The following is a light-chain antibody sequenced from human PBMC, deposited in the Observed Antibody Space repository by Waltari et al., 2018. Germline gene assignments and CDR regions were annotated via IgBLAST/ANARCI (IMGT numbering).Light chain of an antibody. J-gene: IGLJ2*01. CDR1: SSDVDGYNS. CDR2: DVS. CDR3: SSQSSDNVVL. V-gene: IGLV2-14*03. Sequence: QSALTQPASVSGSPGQSITISCTGTSSDVDGYNSVSWYQDHPGQAPKVIIYDVSDRPSGISERFSGSKSGNTTSLTISGLQAEDEADYYCSSQSSDNVVLFGGGTKLTVL.